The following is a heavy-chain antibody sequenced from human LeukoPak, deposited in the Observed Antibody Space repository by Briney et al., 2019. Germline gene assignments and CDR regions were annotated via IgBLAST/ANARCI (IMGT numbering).Heavy chain of an antibody. CDR1: GYTFTGYY. V-gene: IGHV1-2*02. D-gene: IGHD7-27*01. Sequence: ASVKVSCKASGYTFTGYYMHWVRQAPGQGLEWMGWINPNSGGTTYAQKFQGRVTMIRDTSISTAYMELSRLRSDDTAVYYCARESSSRLGINHAFDIWGQGTMVTVSS. CDR3: ARESSSRLGINHAFDI. J-gene: IGHJ3*02. CDR2: INPNSGGT.